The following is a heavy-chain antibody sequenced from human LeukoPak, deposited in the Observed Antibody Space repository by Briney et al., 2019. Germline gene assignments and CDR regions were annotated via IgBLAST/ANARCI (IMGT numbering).Heavy chain of an antibody. CDR3: ARAGYYGSGSYPRLSYYGMDV. CDR2: ISYDGSNK. CDR1: GFTFSSYA. J-gene: IGHJ6*02. V-gene: IGHV3-30-3*01. D-gene: IGHD3-10*01. Sequence: PGRSLRLSCAASGFTFSSYAMHWVRQAPGKGLEWVAVISYDGSNKYYADSVKGRFTISRDNSKNTLYLRMNSLRAEDTAVYYCARAGYYGSGSYPRLSYYGMDVWGQGTTVTVSS.